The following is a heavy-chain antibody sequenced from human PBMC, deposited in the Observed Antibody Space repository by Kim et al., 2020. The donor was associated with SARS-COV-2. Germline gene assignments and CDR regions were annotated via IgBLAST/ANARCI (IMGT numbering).Heavy chain of an antibody. CDR2: NR. J-gene: IGHJ4*02. CDR3: ARDLLHSGYDY. Sequence: NRKESTKFQGRATLTGDTSARTAYMELRALTSEDTAVYYCARDLLHSGYDYWGQGTLVTVSS. D-gene: IGHD5-12*01. V-gene: IGHV1-3*01.